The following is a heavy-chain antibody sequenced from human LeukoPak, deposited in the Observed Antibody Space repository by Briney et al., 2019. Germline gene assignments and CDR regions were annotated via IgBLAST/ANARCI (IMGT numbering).Heavy chain of an antibody. CDR2: INPNSGGT. V-gene: IGHV1-2*02. CDR3: ARVGHYYDSSGYYYDY. Sequence: ASVKVSCKASGYTFTGYYTHWVRQAPGQGLEWMGWINPNSGGTNYAQKFQGRVTMTRDTSISTAYMELSRLRSDDTAVYYCARVGHYYDSSGYYYDYWGQGTLVTVSS. D-gene: IGHD3-22*01. J-gene: IGHJ4*02. CDR1: GYTFTGYY.